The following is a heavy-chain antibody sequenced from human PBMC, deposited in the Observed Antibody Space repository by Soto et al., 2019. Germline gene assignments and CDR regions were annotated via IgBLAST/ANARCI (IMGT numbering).Heavy chain of an antibody. J-gene: IGHJ4*02. CDR3: ARGSMVRGIISFDY. Sequence: QVQLVQSGAEVKKPGASVKVSCKASGYTFTGYCMYWVRQAPGQGLEWMGWINPNSGGTNDAQKFQGCVTMTRDTSISTAYMELTRLTSDDTAVYYCARGSMVRGIISFDYWGQGTLVTVSS. D-gene: IGHD3-10*01. CDR1: GYTFTGYC. V-gene: IGHV1-2*04. CDR2: INPNSGGT.